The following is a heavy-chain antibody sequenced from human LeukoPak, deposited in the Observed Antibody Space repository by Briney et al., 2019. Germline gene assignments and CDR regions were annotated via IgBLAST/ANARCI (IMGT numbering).Heavy chain of an antibody. J-gene: IGHJ4*02. CDR1: GYTFTSYY. V-gene: IGHV1-46*01. D-gene: IGHD6-6*01. Sequence: ASVKVSCKASGYTFTSYYMHWVRQAPGQGLEWMGIINPSGGSTSYAQKFQGRVTMTRDTSTSTVYMELSNLRSEDTAVYYCARPASPYSSSDYFDYWGQGTLVTVSS. CDR3: ARPASPYSSSDYFDY. CDR2: INPSGGST.